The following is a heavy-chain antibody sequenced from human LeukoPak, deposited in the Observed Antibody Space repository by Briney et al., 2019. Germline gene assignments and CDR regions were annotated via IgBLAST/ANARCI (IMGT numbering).Heavy chain of an antibody. V-gene: IGHV3-30*03. D-gene: IGHD2-15*01. CDR2: ISYDGSNK. CDR1: GFTFSSYG. CDR3: ARGMYINKWYYFDY. Sequence: GRSLRPSCAASGFTFSSYGMHWVRQAPGKGLEWVAVISYDGSNKYYADSVKGRFTISRDNSNNSLYLQMNSLRVEDTAVYYCARGMYINKWYYFDYWGLGTLVTVSS. J-gene: IGHJ4*02.